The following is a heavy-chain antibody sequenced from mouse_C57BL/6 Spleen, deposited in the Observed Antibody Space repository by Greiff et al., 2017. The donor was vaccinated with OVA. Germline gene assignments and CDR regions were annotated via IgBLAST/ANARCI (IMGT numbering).Heavy chain of an antibody. CDR1: GFTFSDYG. CDR3: ARPVFDY. CDR2: ISSGSSTI. V-gene: IGHV5-17*01. Sequence: EVKLVESGGGLVKPGGSLKLSCAASGFTFSDYGMHWVRQAPEKGLEWVAYISSGSSTIYYADTVKGRFTISRDNAKNTLFLQMTMLRADDTAMYYCARPVFDYWGQGTTLTVSS. J-gene: IGHJ2*01.